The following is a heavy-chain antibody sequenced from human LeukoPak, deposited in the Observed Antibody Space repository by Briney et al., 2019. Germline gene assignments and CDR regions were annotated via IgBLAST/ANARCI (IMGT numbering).Heavy chain of an antibody. Sequence: GGSLRLSCAASGFTFSTYGMHWVRQAPGRGLEWVAVISYDGPNKYYADSVKGRFTFSRDNSKDTLYLQMNSLRAEDTAVYYCARAVPVGARPNDAFDIWGQGTMVTVSS. J-gene: IGHJ3*02. CDR2: ISYDGPNK. CDR3: ARAVPVGARPNDAFDI. D-gene: IGHD1-26*01. CDR1: GFTFSTYG. V-gene: IGHV3-30*03.